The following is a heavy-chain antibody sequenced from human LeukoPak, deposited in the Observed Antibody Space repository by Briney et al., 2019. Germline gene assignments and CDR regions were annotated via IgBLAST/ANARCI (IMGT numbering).Heavy chain of an antibody. J-gene: IGHJ4*02. D-gene: IGHD2-2*02. CDR1: GFTFSGSA. CDR3: TVLVVPAAIGTDY. Sequence: GSLRLSCAASGFTFSGSAMHWVRQASGKGLEWVGRIRSKANSYATAYAASVKGRFTISRDDSKNTAYLQMNSLKTEDTAVYYCTVLVVPAAIGTDYWGQGTLVTVSS. V-gene: IGHV3-73*01. CDR2: IRSKANSYAT.